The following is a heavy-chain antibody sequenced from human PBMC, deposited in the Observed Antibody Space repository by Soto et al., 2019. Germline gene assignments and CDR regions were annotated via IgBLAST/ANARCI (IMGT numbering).Heavy chain of an antibody. J-gene: IGHJ6*02. Sequence: PSETLSLTCTVSGGSISSYYWSWIRQPPGKGLEWIGYIYYSWSTNYNPSLNSRVTISVDTSKNQFSLKLSSVTAADTAVYYCARLPTGYYYYYGMDVWGQGTTVTVSS. CDR2: IYYSWST. CDR1: GGSISSYY. CDR3: ARLPTGYYYYYGMDV. V-gene: IGHV4-59*08.